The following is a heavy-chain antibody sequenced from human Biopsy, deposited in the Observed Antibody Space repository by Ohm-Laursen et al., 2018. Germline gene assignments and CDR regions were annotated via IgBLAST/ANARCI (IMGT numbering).Heavy chain of an antibody. D-gene: IGHD3/OR15-3a*01. Sequence: SLRLSCAASGFTFSSHAMPWVRQAPGKGLEWVSGIRDSGDSAYYADSVKGRFTISRDNSRNTLYLQMNSLRAEDTAVYYCSNHDCCCISCLMNYWGQGALVTVSS. J-gene: IGHJ4*02. CDR1: GFTFSSHA. CDR3: SNHDCCCISCLMNY. V-gene: IGHV3-23*01. CDR2: IRDSGDSA.